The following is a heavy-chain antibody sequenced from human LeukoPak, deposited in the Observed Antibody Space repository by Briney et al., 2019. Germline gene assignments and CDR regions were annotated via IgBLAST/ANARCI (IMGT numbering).Heavy chain of an antibody. CDR3: ARFMIVVEYFDY. CDR1: GGSISSYY. CDR2: IYTSGST. V-gene: IGHV4-4*08. Sequence: SETLSLTCTVSGGSISSYYWSWIRQPPGKGLEWIGYIYTSGSTNYNPSLKSRVTISVDTSKNQFSLKLSSVTAADTAVYYCARFMIVVEYFDYWGQGTLVTVSS. D-gene: IGHD3-22*01. J-gene: IGHJ4*02.